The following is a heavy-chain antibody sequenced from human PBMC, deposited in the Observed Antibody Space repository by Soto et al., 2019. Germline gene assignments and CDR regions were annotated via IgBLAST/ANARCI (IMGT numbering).Heavy chain of an antibody. CDR1: GGAISRYY. V-gene: IGHV4-59*01. D-gene: IGHD2-21*02. J-gene: IGHJ6*02. CDR2: MYNTGST. CDR3: ARDLWGYCGTDCFPLDV. Sequence: QVQLQESGPGLVKPSETLSLTCTVSGGAISRYYWSWIRQPPGQGLEWIGYMYNTGSTVYNPSFKSRVTISVDTSKNQFSLQLNSVTAADTAVYYCARDLWGYCGTDCFPLDVWGQGTTVTVSS.